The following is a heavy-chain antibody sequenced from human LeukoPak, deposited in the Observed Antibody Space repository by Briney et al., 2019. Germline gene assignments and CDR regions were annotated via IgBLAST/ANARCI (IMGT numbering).Heavy chain of an antibody. CDR1: GFTFSSYE. V-gene: IGHV3-48*03. J-gene: IGHJ4*02. CDR2: ISSGGSTI. D-gene: IGHD5-24*01. CDR3: ARIPRDGYNDYYFDY. Sequence: GGSLRLSCAASGFTFSSYEMNWVRQAPGKGLEWVSYISSGGSTIYYADSVKGRFTISRDNAKNSLYLQMNSLRAEDTAVYYCARIPRDGYNDYYFDYWGQGTLVTVSS.